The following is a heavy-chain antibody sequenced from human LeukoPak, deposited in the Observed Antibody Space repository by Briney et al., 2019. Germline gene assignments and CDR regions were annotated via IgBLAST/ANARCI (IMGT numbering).Heavy chain of an antibody. Sequence: GGSLRLSCATSGFTFSGYWMHWVRQAPGKGLVWVSRINSDGSTTNYADSVKGRFTIPRDNAKNTLFLQMHSLRVDDSAVYYCARSYYDTDGYYYFDYWGQGTLVTVSS. J-gene: IGHJ4*01. CDR1: GFTFSGYW. CDR2: INSDGSTT. D-gene: IGHD3-9*01. CDR3: ARSYYDTDGYYYFDY. V-gene: IGHV3-74*01.